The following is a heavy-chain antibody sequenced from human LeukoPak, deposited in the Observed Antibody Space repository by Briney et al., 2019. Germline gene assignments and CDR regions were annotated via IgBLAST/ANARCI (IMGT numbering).Heavy chain of an antibody. CDR3: ARGGELSSIAAPADY. D-gene: IGHD6-6*01. CDR1: GFTFSSYA. Sequence: GGSLRLSCAASGFTFSSYAMSWVRQAPGKGLEWVPAISGSGGSTYYADSVKGRFTISRDNSKNTLYLQMNSLRAEDTAVYYCARGGELSSIAAPADYWGQGTLVTVSS. V-gene: IGHV3-23*01. CDR2: ISGSGGST. J-gene: IGHJ4*02.